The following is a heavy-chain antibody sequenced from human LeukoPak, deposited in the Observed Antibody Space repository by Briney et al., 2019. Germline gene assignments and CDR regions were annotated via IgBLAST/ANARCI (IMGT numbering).Heavy chain of an antibody. CDR3: XXXXXSGTTPPDAFDM. CDR2: IRGSDDTT. J-gene: IGHJ3*02. Sequence: PGGSLRLSCAASGFTLSTYAMSWVRQAPGKGLEWVSSIRGSDDTTFYAESVKGRLTISRDQSNNKLFQEMNSLIAEETAVSSXXXXXXSGTTPPDAFDMWGQGTVVTVSS. CDR1: GFTLSTYA. D-gene: IGHD6-25*01. V-gene: IGHV3-23*01.